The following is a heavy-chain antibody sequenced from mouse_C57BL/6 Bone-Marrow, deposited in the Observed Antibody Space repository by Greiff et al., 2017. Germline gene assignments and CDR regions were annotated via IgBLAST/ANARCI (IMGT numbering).Heavy chain of an antibody. CDR2: IYPGNSDT. Sequence: EVQLQESGPVLARPGASVKMSCKTSGYTFTSYWMHWVKQRPGPGLEWIGAIYPGNSDTSYNQKFKGNAKLTAVPSASSAYMELSSLTNEDSAVYYCTRKGELGRTYWGQGTTLTVSS. V-gene: IGHV1-5*01. J-gene: IGHJ2*01. CDR1: GYTFTSYW. D-gene: IGHD4-1*01. CDR3: TRKGELGRTY.